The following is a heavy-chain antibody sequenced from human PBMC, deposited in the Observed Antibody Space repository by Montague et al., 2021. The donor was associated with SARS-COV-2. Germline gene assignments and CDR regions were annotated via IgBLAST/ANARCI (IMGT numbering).Heavy chain of an antibody. D-gene: IGHD3-10*01. Sequence: SETLSLTCTVSGGSVSGTSYYWAWIRQPPGKGLEWIVNIHHSGTTSYNLSLKSRVTISVDTSKNEVSLKLNSVTAADTAVYYCARVTWVRGVYADYWGRGTLVTVSS. CDR3: ARVTWVRGVYADY. CDR2: IHHSGTT. V-gene: IGHV4-39*01. J-gene: IGHJ4*02. CDR1: GGSVSGTSYY.